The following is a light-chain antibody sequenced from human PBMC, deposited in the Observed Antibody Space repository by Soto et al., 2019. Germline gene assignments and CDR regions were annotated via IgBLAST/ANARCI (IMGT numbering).Light chain of an antibody. CDR3: QQRSNWPPEFT. V-gene: IGKV2-28*01. CDR2: LGS. CDR1: QSLLHSNGYNY. J-gene: IGKJ2*01. Sequence: DIVMTQSPLSLPVTPGEPASISCRSSQSLLHSNGYNYLDWYLQKPGQSPQLLIYLGSNRASGVPDRFSGSGSGTDFTLKISRVEAEDSAVYYCQQRSNWPPEFTFGQGTKVDIK.